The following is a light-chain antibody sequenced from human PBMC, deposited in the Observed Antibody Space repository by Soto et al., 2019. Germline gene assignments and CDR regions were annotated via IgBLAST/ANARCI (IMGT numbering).Light chain of an antibody. CDR2: KAS. Sequence: DIQMTQSPSTLSAFVGDRVTITCRASHSITTWLAWYQQKPGKAPNLLIYKASSLESGVPSRFSGSGSGTEFTLTISSLQPDDCATYYCQQYNSYPLTFGGGTKVEIK. V-gene: IGKV1-5*03. CDR3: QQYNSYPLT. CDR1: HSITTW. J-gene: IGKJ4*01.